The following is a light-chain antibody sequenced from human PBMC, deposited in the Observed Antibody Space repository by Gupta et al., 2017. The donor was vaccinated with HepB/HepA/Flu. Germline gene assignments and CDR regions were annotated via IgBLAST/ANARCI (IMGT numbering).Light chain of an antibody. V-gene: IGLV3-21*03. CDR3: QVWDSSSDLVV. CDR1: NIGSKS. Sequence: SYVLTQPPSVSVAPGNTARITCGGNNIGSKSVHWYQQKPGQAPVLVVYDDSDRPSGIPERFSGSNSGNTATLTISRVEAGDEADYYCQVWDSSSDLVVFGGGTKLTVL. CDR2: DDS. J-gene: IGLJ2*01.